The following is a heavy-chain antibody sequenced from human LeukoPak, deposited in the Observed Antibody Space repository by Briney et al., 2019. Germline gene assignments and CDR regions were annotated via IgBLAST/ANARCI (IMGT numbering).Heavy chain of an antibody. Sequence: PSETLSLTCTVSGGSISSSSYYWGWIRQPPGKGLEWIGSIYYSGSTYYNPSLKSRVTISVDTSKNQFSLKLSSVTAADTALYYCARVIDVAAAGYFDSWGQGTQVTVSS. CDR3: ARVIDVAAAGYFDS. CDR1: GGSISSSSYY. J-gene: IGHJ4*02. CDR2: IYYSGST. V-gene: IGHV4-39*07. D-gene: IGHD6-13*01.